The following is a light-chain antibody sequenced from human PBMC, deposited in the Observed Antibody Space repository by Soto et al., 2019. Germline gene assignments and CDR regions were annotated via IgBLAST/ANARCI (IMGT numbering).Light chain of an antibody. CDR2: EVS. V-gene: IGLV2-8*01. CDR3: SSYAGSNNPFV. J-gene: IGLJ1*01. Sequence: QSALTQPPSASGSPGQSVTISCTGTSSDVGGYNYVSWYQQHPGKAPKLMIYEVSKRPSGVPDRFSGSKSGNTASLTGSGLQAEDEADYYCSSYAGSNNPFVFGTGTKLTV. CDR1: SSDVGGYNY.